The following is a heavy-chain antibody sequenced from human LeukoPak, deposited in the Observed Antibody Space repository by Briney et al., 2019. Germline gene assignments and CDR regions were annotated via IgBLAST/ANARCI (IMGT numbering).Heavy chain of an antibody. Sequence: PVASVKDSCKPSGYTFTSYGISWVRQAPGQGLEWMAWINPSNGNTKDARNLQGRVTMTTDTSTNTAYMELRNLRSSDTAVYYCATGGTYSSFDHWGQGTLVTVSS. CDR3: ATGGTYSSFDH. CDR2: INPSNGNT. V-gene: IGHV1-18*01. CDR1: GYTFTSYG. D-gene: IGHD4-11*01. J-gene: IGHJ4*02.